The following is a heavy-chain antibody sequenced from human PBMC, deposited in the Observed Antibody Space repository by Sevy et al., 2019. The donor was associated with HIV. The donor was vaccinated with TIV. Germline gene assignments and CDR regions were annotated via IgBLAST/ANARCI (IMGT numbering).Heavy chain of an antibody. CDR2: IKQDGSEK. V-gene: IGHV3-7*01. Sequence: GGSLRLSCAASGFTFSSYWMSWVRQAPGKGLEWVATIKQDGSEKYYVDSVKGRFTISRDNAKNSLYLQMNSLRAEDTAVYYCAREAEPNYDILTGYHNEYYFDYWGQGTLVTVSS. CDR3: AREAEPNYDILTGYHNEYYFDY. CDR1: GFTFSSYW. D-gene: IGHD3-9*01. J-gene: IGHJ4*02.